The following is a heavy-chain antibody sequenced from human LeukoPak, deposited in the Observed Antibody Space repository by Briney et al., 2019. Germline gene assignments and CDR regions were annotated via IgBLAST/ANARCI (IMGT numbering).Heavy chain of an antibody. CDR1: GGSISSYY. V-gene: IGHV4-4*07. D-gene: IGHD3-16*02. CDR2: IYTDGST. J-gene: IGHJ4*02. Sequence: SETLSLTCTVSGGSISSYYWSWIRQPAGKGLEWIGRIYTDGSTNFHPSLKSRVTLSVDTSKNQFSLRLSPVTAADTAVYYCARGYGYQNFDYWGQGTLVTVSS. CDR3: ARGYGYQNFDY.